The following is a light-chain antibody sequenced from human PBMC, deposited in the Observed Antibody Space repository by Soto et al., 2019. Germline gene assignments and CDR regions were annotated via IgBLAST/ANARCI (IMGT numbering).Light chain of an antibody. CDR2: GAY. CDR1: QDLDNY. J-gene: IGKJ5*01. Sequence: DIQLSQSPSLLSASVGDRVTITCRASQDLDNYLAWYRQTPVEAPKLLIYGAYTLQSGGPRRFSGGGYGTEFSPAFSSLQPEDCAIFYCQLLNGSPPITFGQGTRVDIK. V-gene: IGKV1-9*01. CDR3: QLLNGSPPIT.